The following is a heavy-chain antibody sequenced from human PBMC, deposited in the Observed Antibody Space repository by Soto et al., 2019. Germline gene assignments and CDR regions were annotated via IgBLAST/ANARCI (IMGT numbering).Heavy chain of an antibody. CDR1: GYTFTSYG. D-gene: IGHD3-3*01. CDR3: AREPPGGVEPSGGEVDY. CDR2: ISAYNGNT. J-gene: IGHJ4*02. V-gene: IGHV1-18*01. Sequence: QVQLVQSGAEVKKPGASVKVSCKASGYTFTSYGISWVRQAPGQGLEWMGWISAYNGNTKYAQKLQGRVTMTTDTSTSTAYMELRSLRSDDTAVYYCAREPPGGVEPSGGEVDYWGQGTLVTVSS.